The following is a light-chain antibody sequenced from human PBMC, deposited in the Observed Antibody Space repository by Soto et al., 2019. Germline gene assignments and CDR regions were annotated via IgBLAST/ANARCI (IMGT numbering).Light chain of an antibody. CDR3: QVWDSLSDHHV. Sequence: SYELTQPPSVSVAPGQTARVSCGGNRLETKTVFWYQQKPGQAPVLVVRDDSVRPSGIPERFPGSNSGGTATLTITGVDAGDEADYYCQVWDSLSDHHVFGPGTKVTVL. J-gene: IGLJ1*01. V-gene: IGLV3-21*02. CDR2: DDS. CDR1: RLETKT.